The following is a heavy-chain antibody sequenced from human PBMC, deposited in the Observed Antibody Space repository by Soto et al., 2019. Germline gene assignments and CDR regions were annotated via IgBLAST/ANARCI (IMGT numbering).Heavy chain of an antibody. J-gene: IGHJ6*02. D-gene: IGHD5-12*01. CDR1: GFTFSSHW. Sequence: GGSLRLSCAASGFTFSSHWMHWVRQAPGKGLVWVSRINRDGSSTSYADSVKGRFTISRDNAKNTLYLQMNSLRAEDTAVYYCAREGGDGYNYYYYYGMDVWGQGTTVTVSS. CDR3: AREGGDGYNYYYYYGMDV. CDR2: INRDGSST. V-gene: IGHV3-74*01.